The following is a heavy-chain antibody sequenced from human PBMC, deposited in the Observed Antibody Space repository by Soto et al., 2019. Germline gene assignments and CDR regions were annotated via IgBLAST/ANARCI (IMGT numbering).Heavy chain of an antibody. CDR3: AKGQALGVYEGRDY. V-gene: IGHV3-23*01. Sequence: GESLKISCAASGFTFSSYAMSWVRQAPGKGLEWVSAISGSGGSTYYADSVKGRFTISRDNSKNTLYLQMNSLRAEDTAVYYCAKGQALGVYEGRDYWGQGTLVTVSS. J-gene: IGHJ4*02. CDR1: GFTFSSYA. CDR2: ISGSGGST. D-gene: IGHD2-8*01.